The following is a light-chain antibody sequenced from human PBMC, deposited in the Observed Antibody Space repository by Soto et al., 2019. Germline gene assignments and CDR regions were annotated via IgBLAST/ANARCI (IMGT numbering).Light chain of an antibody. CDR3: GSFTSTNTILA. CDR2: DVG. CDR1: SSDIGGWTF. J-gene: IGLJ2*01. V-gene: IGLV2-14*03. Sequence: QSVLTQPASVSGSPGQSITISCTGTSSDIGGWTFVSWYQQHPGKAPKLIIYDVGNRPSGVSNRFSGSKSGNVASLTISGLQAEDEADYYCGSFTSTNTILAFGGGTKLTVL.